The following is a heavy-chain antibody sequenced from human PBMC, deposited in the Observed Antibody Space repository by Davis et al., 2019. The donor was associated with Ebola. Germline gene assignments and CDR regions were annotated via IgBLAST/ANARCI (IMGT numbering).Heavy chain of an antibody. V-gene: IGHV3-30*18. Sequence: GGSLRPSCAASGFTFSSYGMHWVRQAPGKGLEWVAVISYDGSNKYYADSVKGRFTISRDNSKNTLYLQMNSLRAEDTAVYYCAKGKSRDVWGKGTTVTVSS. CDR2: ISYDGSNK. J-gene: IGHJ6*04. CDR3: AKGKSRDV. CDR1: GFTFSSYG.